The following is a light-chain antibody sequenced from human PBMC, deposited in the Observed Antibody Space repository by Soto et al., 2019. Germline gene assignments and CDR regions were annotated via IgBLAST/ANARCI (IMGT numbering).Light chain of an antibody. Sequence: QSALTQPRSVSGSPGQSVTISCTGTNSDIGGYNYVSWYQQHPGKAPKVIIYDVSRRPSGVPDRFSGSKSGNTASLTISGLQAEDEADYYCCSYAGTYNFWVFGGGTQLT. CDR1: NSDIGGYNY. J-gene: IGLJ3*02. CDR3: CSYAGTYNFWV. CDR2: DVS. V-gene: IGLV2-11*01.